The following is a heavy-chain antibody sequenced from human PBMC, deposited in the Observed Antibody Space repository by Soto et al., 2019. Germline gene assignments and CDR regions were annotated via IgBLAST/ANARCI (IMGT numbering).Heavy chain of an antibody. CDR1: GGSISSGGYY. Sequence: SETLSLTCTFSGGSISSGGYYWSWIRQHPGKGLEWIGYIYYSGSTYYNPSLKSRVTISVDTSKNQFSLKLSSVTAADTAVYYCARVCTIFGVATVEWFDPWGQGTLVTVSS. J-gene: IGHJ5*02. V-gene: IGHV4-31*03. CDR2: IYYSGST. CDR3: ARVCTIFGVATVEWFDP. D-gene: IGHD3-3*01.